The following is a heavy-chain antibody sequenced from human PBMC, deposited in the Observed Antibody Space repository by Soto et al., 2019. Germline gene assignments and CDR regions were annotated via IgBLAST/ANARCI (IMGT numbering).Heavy chain of an antibody. CDR2: ITGTGGNT. D-gene: IGHD3-3*01. Sequence: EVQLLEYGGGLVQPGGSLRLSCAASGFIFSNYVMSWVRQAPGKGREWVSDITGTGGNTHYADSAKGRFSISRDNSKDTLYLQMNSLRAEDTAVYYCVKDRGLEIRYNWFDPWGQGTLVTVSS. CDR1: GFIFSNYV. CDR3: VKDRGLEIRYNWFDP. J-gene: IGHJ5*02. V-gene: IGHV3-23*01.